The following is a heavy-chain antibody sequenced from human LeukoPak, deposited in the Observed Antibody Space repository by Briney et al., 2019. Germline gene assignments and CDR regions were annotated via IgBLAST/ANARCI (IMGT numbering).Heavy chain of an antibody. D-gene: IGHD3-16*02. CDR2: IYYSGST. J-gene: IGHJ4*02. CDR3: ARERQVITFGGVIVYFDY. CDR1: GGSISSGDYY. Sequence: TLSLTCTVSGGSISSGDYYWSWIRQPPGKGLEWIGYIYYSGSTYYNPSLKSRVTISVDTSKNQFSLKLSSVTAADTAVYYCARERQVITFGGVIVYFDYWGQGTLVTLSS. V-gene: IGHV4-30-4*01.